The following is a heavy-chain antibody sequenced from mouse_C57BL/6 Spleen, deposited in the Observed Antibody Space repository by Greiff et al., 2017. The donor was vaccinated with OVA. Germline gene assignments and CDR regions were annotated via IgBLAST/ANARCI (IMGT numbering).Heavy chain of an antibody. CDR2: IDPSESET. Sequence: QVQLQQPGAELVRPGSSVKLSCKASGYTFTSYWMHWVKQRPIQGLEWIGNIDPSESETHYNQKFKDKATLTVDKSSSTAYMQLSSLTSEDSAVYYCARYGFLRDYYAMDYWGQGTSVTVSS. D-gene: IGHD1-1*02. CDR3: ARYGFLRDYYAMDY. CDR1: GYTFTSYW. V-gene: IGHV1-52*01. J-gene: IGHJ4*01.